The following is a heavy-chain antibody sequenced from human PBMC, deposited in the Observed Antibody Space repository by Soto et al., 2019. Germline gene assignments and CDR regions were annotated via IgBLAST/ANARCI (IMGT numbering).Heavy chain of an antibody. CDR3: ATSSGALAASFPYYFDY. CDR1: GFRFNDYY. D-gene: IGHD6-25*01. J-gene: IGHJ4*02. V-gene: IGHV3-11*01. CDR2: ISSGSSTI. Sequence: QVQLVESGGGLVKPGGSLRLSCAVAGFRFNDYYMTWIRQAPGKGLEWVSYISSGSSTIYYAHSVKGRFTISRDNAKNSLYLQMNSLRAEDTAVYYCATSSGALAASFPYYFDYWGQGTLVTVSS.